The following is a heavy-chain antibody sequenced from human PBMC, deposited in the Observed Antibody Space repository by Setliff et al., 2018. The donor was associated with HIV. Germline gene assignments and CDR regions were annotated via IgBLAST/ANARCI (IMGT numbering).Heavy chain of an antibody. Sequence: SETLSLTCTVSGSSISSNYYWAWIRQAPGKGLEWIGCIDASANTYYIPSLKSRATISIDTSKNQLSLKLRSVTAADTAVYYCARMYSGYDWSPAGARTRYFDYWGQGTLVTV. J-gene: IGHJ4*02. D-gene: IGHD5-12*01. CDR2: IDASANT. V-gene: IGHV4-38-2*02. CDR1: GSSISSNYY. CDR3: ARMYSGYDWSPAGARTRYFDY.